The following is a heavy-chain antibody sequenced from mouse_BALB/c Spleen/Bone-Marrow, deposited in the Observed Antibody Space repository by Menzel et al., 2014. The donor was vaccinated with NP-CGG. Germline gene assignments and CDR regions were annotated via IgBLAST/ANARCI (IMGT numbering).Heavy chain of an antibody. CDR1: GYSITSGYF. J-gene: IGHJ1*01. CDR3: ARVSYRYNWYFDV. Sequence: DVHLVESGPGLVKPSQSLSLTCSVTGYSITSGYFWNWIRQFPGNKLEWMGYISYDGTNNYNPSLKNRISITRDTSKNHFFLKLNSVTTEDTATYYCARVSYRYNWYFDVWGAGTTVTVSS. V-gene: IGHV3-6*02. CDR2: ISYDGTN. D-gene: IGHD2-14*01.